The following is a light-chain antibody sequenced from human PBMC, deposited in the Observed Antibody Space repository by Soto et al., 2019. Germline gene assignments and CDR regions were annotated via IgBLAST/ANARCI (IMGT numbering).Light chain of an antibody. V-gene: IGLV2-23*02. CDR2: EVT. J-gene: IGLJ1*01. CDR1: SGDVGSYNL. CDR3: CSYAGSSTFYV. Sequence: QSALTQSASVSGSPGQSITISCTGTSGDVGSYNLVSWYQQHPGKAPKLMIYEVTKRPSGVSNRFSGSKSGNTASLTISGLQAEDEADYYCCSYAGSSTFYVFGTGTKVTVL.